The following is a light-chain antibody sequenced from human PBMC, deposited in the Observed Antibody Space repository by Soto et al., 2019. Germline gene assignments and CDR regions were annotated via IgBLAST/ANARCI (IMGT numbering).Light chain of an antibody. CDR3: SSYAVGKPLV. V-gene: IGLV2-8*01. CDR1: SSDVGGYNY. Sequence: QSALTQPPSASGSPGQSVTISCTGTSSDVGGYNYVSWYQQHPGKAPKLMIYEVSKRPSGVPDRFSGSKSGNTASLTVSGLQAEDEAHYYCSSYAVGKPLVFGGGTKVTVL. J-gene: IGLJ2*01. CDR2: EVS.